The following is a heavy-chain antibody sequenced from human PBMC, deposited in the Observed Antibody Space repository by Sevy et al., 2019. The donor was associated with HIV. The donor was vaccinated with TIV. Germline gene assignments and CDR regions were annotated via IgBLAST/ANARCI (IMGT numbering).Heavy chain of an antibody. CDR1: GGSINNYY. J-gene: IGHJ4*02. V-gene: IGHV4-59*01. CDR3: ATGKSLSSGPDTPSTPFDY. Sequence: SETLSLTCTVSGGSINNYYWNWMRQPPGKGLEWIGYIYYTGNTNYNPSLNSRVTISVDTSKNQFSLKLTSVTAADTAVYYCATGKSLSSGPDTPSTPFDYWGQRALVTVSS. D-gene: IGHD2-15*01. CDR2: IYYTGNT.